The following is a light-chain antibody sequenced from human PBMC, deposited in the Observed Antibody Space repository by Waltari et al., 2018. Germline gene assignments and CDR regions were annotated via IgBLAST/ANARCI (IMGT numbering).Light chain of an antibody. V-gene: IGLV2-18*02. Sequence: QSALIQPPSVSGSPGQSVAIYCTGTSSDIGSYNFVSWYQQFPCTAPKLFIYEVTNRPSGVPCRFCGSKSGYTASLAISGLQPEDEADYYCSSYTTSSTVIFGGGTKLTVL. CDR1: SSDIGSYNF. CDR2: EVT. CDR3: SSYTTSSTVI. J-gene: IGLJ2*01.